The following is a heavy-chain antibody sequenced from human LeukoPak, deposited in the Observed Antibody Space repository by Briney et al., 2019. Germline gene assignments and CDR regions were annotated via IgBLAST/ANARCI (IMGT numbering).Heavy chain of an antibody. D-gene: IGHD3-10*02. CDR1: GFTLTRYR. CDR2: INSVGSST. V-gene: IGHV3-74*01. J-gene: IGHJ6*04. CDR3: AELGITRIGGV. Sequence: PVGSLRLSCAAPGFTLTRYRMHWVRQAPGKGLVWVSCINSVGSSTSYADSVKGRFTISRDNAKNSLYLQMNSLRGEDTAVYYCAELGITRIGGVWGKGTTVTISS.